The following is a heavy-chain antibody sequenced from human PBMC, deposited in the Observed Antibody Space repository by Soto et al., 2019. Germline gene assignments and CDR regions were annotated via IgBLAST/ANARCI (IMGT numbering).Heavy chain of an antibody. Sequence: QVQLQESGPGLVKPSETLSVICTVSGGSITSHFWSWIRQAPGKGLEWIGYIHHTGSTKYNPSLKSRVTMSIDTPNKQLSLNVTFVTAADTATYFFARHTLYMTTTTTSDFDSWGQGTLVSVYS. D-gene: IGHD1-1*01. J-gene: IGHJ4*02. CDR1: GGSITSHF. V-gene: IGHV4-59*08. CDR3: ARHTLYMTTTTTSDFDS. CDR2: IHHTGST.